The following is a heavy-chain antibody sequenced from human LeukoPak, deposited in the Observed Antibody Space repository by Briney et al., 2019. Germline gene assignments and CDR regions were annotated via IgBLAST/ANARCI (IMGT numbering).Heavy chain of an antibody. J-gene: IGHJ4*02. CDR2: TYFTGST. CDR3: ARVSFTYGPLDS. CDR1: GGSISSSSYY. D-gene: IGHD4-17*01. V-gene: IGHV4-61*05. Sequence: PSETLSLTCTVSGGSISSSSYYWGWIRQPPGKGLEWMGYTYFTGSTYYNPSLQSRLIISADTSMTQFSLRLRSVTAADTAVYYCARVSFTYGPLDSWGPGILVTVSS.